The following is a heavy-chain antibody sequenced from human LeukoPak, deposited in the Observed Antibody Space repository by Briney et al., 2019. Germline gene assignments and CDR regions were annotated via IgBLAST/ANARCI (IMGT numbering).Heavy chain of an antibody. CDR3: ARTHYGDNNHAFDI. V-gene: IGHV3-30-3*01. Sequence: QPGGSLRLSCAASGFTFSSYAMHWVRQAPGKGLEWVAVISYDGSNKYYADSVKGRFTISRDNAKNTLYLQMNSLRAEDTAVYYCARTHYGDNNHAFDIWGQGTMVTVSS. CDR2: ISYDGSNK. J-gene: IGHJ3*02. CDR1: GFTFSSYA. D-gene: IGHD4-23*01.